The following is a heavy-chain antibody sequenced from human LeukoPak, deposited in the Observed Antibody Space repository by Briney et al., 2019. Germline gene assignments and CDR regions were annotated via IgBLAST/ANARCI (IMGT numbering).Heavy chain of an antibody. J-gene: IGHJ1*01. Sequence: SETLSLTCTVSGGSISSYYWSWIRQPPGKGLEWIGYIYYSGSTNYNPSLKSRVTISVDTSKNQFSLKLSSVTAADTAVYYCARMGYEYVWGSYRPAEYLQHWGQGTLVTVSS. CDR3: ARMGYEYVWGSYRPAEYLQH. D-gene: IGHD3-16*02. CDR1: GGSISSYY. CDR2: IYYSGST. V-gene: IGHV4-59*01.